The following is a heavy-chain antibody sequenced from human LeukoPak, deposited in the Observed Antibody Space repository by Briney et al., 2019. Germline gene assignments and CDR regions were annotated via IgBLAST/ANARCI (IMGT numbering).Heavy chain of an antibody. CDR3: ARGPLNVGTMIVVVITPLDY. D-gene: IGHD3-22*01. CDR1: GFTFSSYA. Sequence: GGSLRLSCAASGFTFSSYAMHWVRQAPGKGLEWVAVISYDGSNKYYADSVKGRFTISRDNSKNTLYLQMNSLRAEDTAVYYCARGPLNVGTMIVVVITPLDYWGQGTLVTVSS. J-gene: IGHJ4*02. CDR2: ISYDGSNK. V-gene: IGHV3-30-3*01.